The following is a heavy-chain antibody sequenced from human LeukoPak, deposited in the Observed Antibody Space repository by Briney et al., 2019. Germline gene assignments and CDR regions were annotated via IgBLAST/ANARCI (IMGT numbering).Heavy chain of an antibody. CDR1: GGSISSSSYY. D-gene: IGHD6-19*01. CDR2: IYYSGST. J-gene: IGHJ3*02. CDR3: ARRPIAVAGRDAFDI. V-gene: IGHV4-39*07. Sequence: SETLSLTCTVSGGSISSSSYYWGWIRQPPGKGLEWIGSIYYSGSTYYNPSLKSRVTISVDTSKNQFSLKLSSVTAADTAVYYCARRPIAVAGRDAFDIWGQGTMVTVSS.